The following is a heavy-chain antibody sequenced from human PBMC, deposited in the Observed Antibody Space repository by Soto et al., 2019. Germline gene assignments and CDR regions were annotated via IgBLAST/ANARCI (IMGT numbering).Heavy chain of an antibody. D-gene: IGHD2-2*01. V-gene: IGHV4-39*01. CDR3: ARHPADCSSTSCYGLFDY. Sequence: PSETLSLTCTVSGGSISSSSYYWGWIRQPPGKGLEWIGSIYYSGSTYYNPSLKSRVTISVDTSKNHFSLKLSSVTAADTAVYYCARHPADCSSTSCYGLFDYWGQGTLVTVSS. CDR1: GGSISSSSYY. CDR2: IYYSGST. J-gene: IGHJ4*02.